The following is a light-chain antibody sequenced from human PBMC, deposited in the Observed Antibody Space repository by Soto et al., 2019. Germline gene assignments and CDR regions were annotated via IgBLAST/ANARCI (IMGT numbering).Light chain of an antibody. V-gene: IGLV2-11*01. Sequence: QSVLTQPRSVSGSPGQSVTISCTGTSTDVGAYRYVSWYQQHPGKAPKLLIYDVTKRPSGVPDRFSGSKSGNTASLTISGLQAEDEADYYCCSYAGSYTFDVFGTGTKVTVL. CDR3: CSYAGSYTFDV. J-gene: IGLJ1*01. CDR2: DVT. CDR1: STDVGAYRY.